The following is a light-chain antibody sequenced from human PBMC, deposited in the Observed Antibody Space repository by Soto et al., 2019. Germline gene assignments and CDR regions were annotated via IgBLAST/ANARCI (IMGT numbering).Light chain of an antibody. CDR2: GAS. Sequence: EIVMTQSPATLSVSPGERVTHSCRASQSVSSNLAWYQQKPGQAPRLLIYGASTRATGIPARFSGGGSETEFTLTISSLQSEDFAVYYCQQYHNWPPRTFGQGIKVEIQ. CDR1: QSVSSN. CDR3: QQYHNWPPRT. J-gene: IGKJ1*01. V-gene: IGKV3-15*01.